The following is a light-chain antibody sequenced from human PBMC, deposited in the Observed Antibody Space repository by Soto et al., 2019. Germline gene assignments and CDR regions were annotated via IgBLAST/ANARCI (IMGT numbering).Light chain of an antibody. CDR1: QSVSSNY. J-gene: IGKJ1*01. CDR2: GAS. Sequence: ENVLMPAPGAPSLSHGGKGTLSCRASQSVSSNYLAWYQQKPGQAPRPLIYGASSRATGIPDRFSGSGAGTDFTLTISRLESEDFAVYYCQQYGSSPWTFGQGTKV. V-gene: IGKV3-20*01. CDR3: QQYGSSPWT.